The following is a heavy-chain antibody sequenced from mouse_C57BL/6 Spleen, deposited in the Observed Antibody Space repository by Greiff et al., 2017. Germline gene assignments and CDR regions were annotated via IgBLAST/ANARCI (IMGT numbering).Heavy chain of an antibody. CDR2: INPNNGGT. J-gene: IGHJ1*03. CDR1: GFTFTDSN. CDR3: ARGSLYCYDYVVGYFDV. V-gene: IGHV1-18*01. Sequence: SGPELVKPGASVTIPCKASGFTFTDSNMDWVKQSHGKSLEWIGVINPNNGGTIYNQKFKGKATLTVDKSSRTAYMELRSLTSEDTAVYYCARGSLYCYDYVVGYFDVWGTVTTLTVSS. D-gene: IGHD2-4*01.